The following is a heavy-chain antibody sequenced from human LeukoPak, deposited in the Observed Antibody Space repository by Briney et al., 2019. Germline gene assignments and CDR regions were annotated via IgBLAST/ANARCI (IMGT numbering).Heavy chain of an antibody. V-gene: IGHV4-59*01. CDR3: ARITANMNYYYYYGMDV. J-gene: IGHJ6*02. D-gene: IGHD2-21*02. CDR1: GGSFSGYY. CDR2: IYYSGST. Sequence: SETLSLTCAVYGGSFSGYYWSWIRQPPGKGLEWIGYIYYSGSTNYNPSLKSRVTISVDTSKNQFSLKLSSVTAADTAVYYCARITANMNYYYYYGMDVWGQGTTVTVSS.